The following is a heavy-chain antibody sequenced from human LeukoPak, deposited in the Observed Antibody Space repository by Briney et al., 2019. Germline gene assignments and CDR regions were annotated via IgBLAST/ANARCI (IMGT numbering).Heavy chain of an antibody. V-gene: IGHV3-23*01. CDR2: ISPSGDIT. CDR1: GFSFSSHG. Sequence: GGTLRLSCAGSGFSFSSHGMNWVRQAPGKGLEWVSGISPSGDITYYTDSVRGRVTISRANFKKTLSLQVNSLRAEDTAMYYCASGTSGYYYDRSGYYRPGGFDYWGQGTLVTVSS. D-gene: IGHD3-22*01. CDR3: ASGTSGYYYDRSGYYRPGGFDY. J-gene: IGHJ4*02.